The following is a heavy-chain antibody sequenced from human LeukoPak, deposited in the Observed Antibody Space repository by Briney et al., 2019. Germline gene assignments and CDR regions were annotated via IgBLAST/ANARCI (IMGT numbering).Heavy chain of an antibody. Sequence: ASVKVSCKTSGYTFTDYYIHWVRQAPGQGLEWMGWINPDSGYTNYAQKFQGRVTMTRDTSINTAYMELSRLTSDDTAVYYCARAGYDSSGYYFGAGDYWGQGTLVTVSS. CDR1: GYTFTDYY. J-gene: IGHJ4*02. CDR3: ARAGYDSSGYYFGAGDY. V-gene: IGHV1-2*02. D-gene: IGHD3-22*01. CDR2: INPDSGYT.